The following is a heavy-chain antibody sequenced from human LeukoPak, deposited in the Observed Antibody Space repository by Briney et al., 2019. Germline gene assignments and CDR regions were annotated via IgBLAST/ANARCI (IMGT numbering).Heavy chain of an antibody. J-gene: IGHJ4*02. CDR3: AKYRGFGDSYDS. D-gene: IGHD3-10*01. V-gene: IGHV3-23*01. CDR2: ISGSST. Sequence: GGSLRLSCAASGFPFTIYAMSWVRQAPGKGLEWVSSISGSSTYYADFVKGRFTISRDTSKNTMFLQMNSLRAEDTAIYYCAKYRGFGDSYDSWGQGTLVTVSS. CDR1: GFPFTIYA.